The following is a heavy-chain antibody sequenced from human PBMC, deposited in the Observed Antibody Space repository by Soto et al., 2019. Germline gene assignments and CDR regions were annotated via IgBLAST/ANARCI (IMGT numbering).Heavy chain of an antibody. CDR1: GFTVSSNY. J-gene: IGHJ6*02. V-gene: IGHV3-53*04. CDR2: IYSGGST. CDR3: AREGSSYDFWSGYYGMDV. Sequence: GGSLRLSCAASGFTVSSNYMSWVRQAPGKGLEWVSVIYSGGSTYYADSVKGRFTISRHNSKNTLYLQMNSLRAEDTAVYYCAREGSSYDFWSGYYGMDVWGQWTTVTVSS. D-gene: IGHD3-3*01.